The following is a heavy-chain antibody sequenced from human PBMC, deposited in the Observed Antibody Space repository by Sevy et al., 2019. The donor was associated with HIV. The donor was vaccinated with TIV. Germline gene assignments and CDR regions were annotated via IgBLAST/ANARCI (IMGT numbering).Heavy chain of an antibody. D-gene: IGHD3-3*01. CDR3: VRGTTFYDFWTGGDY. Sequence: SSVKVSCKASGYTFTSYGISWVRQAPGQGLEWMGWISAYNGNTNYAQKLQGRVTMTTDTSTKTAYMDLRSLRSDDTAVYYCVRGTTFYDFWTGGDYWGQGTLVTVSS. CDR2: ISAYNGNT. CDR1: GYTFTSYG. J-gene: IGHJ4*02. V-gene: IGHV1-18*04.